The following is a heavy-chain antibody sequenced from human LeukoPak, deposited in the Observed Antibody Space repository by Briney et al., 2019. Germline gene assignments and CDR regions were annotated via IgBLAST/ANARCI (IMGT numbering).Heavy chain of an antibody. CDR3: ARSSLAVAGSVFDY. J-gene: IGHJ4*02. V-gene: IGHV1-18*01. CDR2: ISTYNGNT. Sequence: ASVKVSCKASGYTFTSYGISRVRQAPGQGLEWMGWISTYNGNTHYAQKLQGRVTMTTDTSTSTAYMELRSLRSDDTAVYYCARSSLAVAGSVFDYWGQGTLVTVSS. CDR1: GYTFTSYG. D-gene: IGHD6-19*01.